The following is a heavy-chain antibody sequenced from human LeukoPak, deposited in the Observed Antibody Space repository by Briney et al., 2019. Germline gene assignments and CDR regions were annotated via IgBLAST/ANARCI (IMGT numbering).Heavy chain of an antibody. CDR1: GYTFTRHW. CDR3: ARHRSSSWYGESWFDP. D-gene: IGHD6-13*01. Sequence: GASLRISCRGSGYTFTRHWIGWVRQMPGRGLEWMGIIYPGDSDTRYSPSFQGQVTISADESISTAYLQWSSLKASDTAMYYCARHRSSSWYGESWFDPWGQGTLVTVSS. J-gene: IGHJ5*02. CDR2: IYPGDSDT. V-gene: IGHV5-51*01.